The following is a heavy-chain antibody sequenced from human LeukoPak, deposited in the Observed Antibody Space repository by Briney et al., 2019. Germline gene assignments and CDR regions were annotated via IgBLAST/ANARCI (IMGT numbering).Heavy chain of an antibody. D-gene: IGHD1-26*01. J-gene: IGHJ3*02. V-gene: IGHV3-15*01. Sequence: GGSLRLSCATSGLTYINAWMSWFRQAPGKGLEWVGRIKSKTDGGTSDYAAPVQGRFTISRDDSKNTLYLQMNSLKIEDTAVYYCATDPGEWEPIWGQGTMVTLSS. CDR2: IKSKTDGGTS. CDR1: GLTYINAW. CDR3: ATDPGEWEPI.